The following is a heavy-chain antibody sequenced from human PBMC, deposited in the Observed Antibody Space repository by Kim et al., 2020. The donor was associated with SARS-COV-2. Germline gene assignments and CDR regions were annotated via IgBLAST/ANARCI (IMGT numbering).Heavy chain of an antibody. J-gene: IGHJ4*02. Sequence: GIAYCANSVKGRFTNSRDNSKNTLYLQMNSLRAEDTAVYYCAKSLDILTDWGQGTLVTVSS. CDR2: GIA. V-gene: IGHV3-23*01. D-gene: IGHD3-9*01. CDR3: AKSLDILTD.